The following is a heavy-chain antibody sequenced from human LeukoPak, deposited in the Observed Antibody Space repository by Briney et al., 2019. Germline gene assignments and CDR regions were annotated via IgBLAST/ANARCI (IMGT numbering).Heavy chain of an antibody. D-gene: IGHD4-17*01. CDR1: GYRFTNYW. J-gene: IGHJ4*02. CDR3: ARALRTGQGDYVPVL. CDR2: IYPGDSET. Sequence: GESLKISCKASGYRFTNYWIGWVRQMPGKGLEWMTIIYPGDSETRYSPSFQGQVTISADKSIGTMYLQWSSLKASDTAMYYCARALRTGQGDYVPVLWGQGTLVVVSS. V-gene: IGHV5-51*01.